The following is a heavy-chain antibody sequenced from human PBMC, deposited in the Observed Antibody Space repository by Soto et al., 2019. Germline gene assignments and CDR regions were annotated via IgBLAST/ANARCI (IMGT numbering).Heavy chain of an antibody. CDR3: AGGGRGYSYGYLHGMDV. V-gene: IGHV1-69*13. CDR2: IIPIFGTA. Sequence: GASVKVSCKASGGTFSSYAISWVRQAPGQGLEWMGGIIPIFGTANYAQKFQGRVTVTADESTSTAYMELSSLRSGDTAVYYCAGGGRGYSYGYLHGMDVWGQGTTVTVSS. D-gene: IGHD5-18*01. J-gene: IGHJ6*02. CDR1: GGTFSSYA.